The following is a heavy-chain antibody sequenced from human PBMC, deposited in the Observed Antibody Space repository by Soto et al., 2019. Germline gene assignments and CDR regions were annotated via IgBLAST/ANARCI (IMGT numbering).Heavy chain of an antibody. CDR3: ARDNRWLQSFDY. D-gene: IGHD5-12*01. CDR1: GGSISGYY. CDR2: IYYSGST. V-gene: IGHV4-59*01. J-gene: IGHJ4*02. Sequence: SETLSLTCTVSGGSISGYYCSWIRQSPGKGLEWIGYIYYSGSTNYSPSLKSRVTISVDTSKNQFSLKLSSVTAADTAVYYCARDNRWLQSFDYWGQGTLVTVS.